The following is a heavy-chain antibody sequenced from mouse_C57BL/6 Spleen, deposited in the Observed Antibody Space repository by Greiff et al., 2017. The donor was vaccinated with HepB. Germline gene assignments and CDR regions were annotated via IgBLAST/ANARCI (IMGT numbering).Heavy chain of an antibody. D-gene: IGHD4-1*01. J-gene: IGHJ1*03. V-gene: IGHV1-76*01. CDR2: IYPGSGNT. Sequence: VQLQQSGAELVRPGASVKLSCKASGYTFTDYYINWVKQRPGQGLEWIARIYPGSGNTYYNEKFKGKSTLTAEKSSSTAYMQLSSLTSEDSAVYFCARDLLTGLYFDVWGTGTTVTVSS. CDR1: GYTFTDYY. CDR3: ARDLLTGLYFDV.